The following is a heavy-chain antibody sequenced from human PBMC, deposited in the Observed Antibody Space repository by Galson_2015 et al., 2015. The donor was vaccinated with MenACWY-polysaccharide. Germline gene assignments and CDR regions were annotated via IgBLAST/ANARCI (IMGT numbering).Heavy chain of an antibody. V-gene: IGHV3-7*01. Sequence: LRLSCAASGFTFSSNWMTWVRQAPGKGLEWVANINVDGSEKYYVDSVKGRFTISRDNAKNSLYLQVNSLRAEDTAVYYCARWARGSAYWGQGTLVTVSS. D-gene: IGHD3-10*01. CDR2: INVDGSEK. CDR3: ARWARGSAY. CDR1: GFTFSSNW. J-gene: IGHJ4*02.